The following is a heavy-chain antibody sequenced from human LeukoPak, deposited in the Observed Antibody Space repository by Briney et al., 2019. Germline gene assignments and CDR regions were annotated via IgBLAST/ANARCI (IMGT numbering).Heavy chain of an antibody. CDR3: AKDARYYFDTDS. J-gene: IGHJ4*02. Sequence: GSLRLSCVASGFTFSAYGMHWVRQAPGKGLEWAAFIRLNGDTELYADSVKGRFTISRDNSKNTLYLQMNSLRDEDSAVYYCAKDARYYFDTDSWGQGTLVTVSS. CDR1: GFTFSAYG. CDR2: IRLNGDTE. D-gene: IGHD3-22*01. V-gene: IGHV3-30*02.